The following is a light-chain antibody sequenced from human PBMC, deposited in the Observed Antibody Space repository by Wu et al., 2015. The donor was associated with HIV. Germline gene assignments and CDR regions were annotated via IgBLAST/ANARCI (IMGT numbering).Light chain of an antibody. V-gene: IGKV1-13*02. CDR1: QGISSA. Sequence: AIQLTQSPSSLSASVGDRVTITCRASQGISSALAWYQQKPGKAPNLLIYDASSLESGVPSRFSGSRSGAHFTLTISSLRLEDFATYFCQQSYYTPWTFGQGTKVELK. CDR3: QQSYYTPWT. CDR2: DAS. J-gene: IGKJ1*01.